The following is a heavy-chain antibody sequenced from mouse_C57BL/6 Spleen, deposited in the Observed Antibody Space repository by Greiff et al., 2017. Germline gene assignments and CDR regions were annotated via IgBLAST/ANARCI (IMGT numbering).Heavy chain of an antibody. J-gene: IGHJ3*01. CDR2: INPNNGGT. CDR3: ARRGNYDYDAGFAY. D-gene: IGHD2-4*01. Sequence: EVQLQQSGPELVKPGASVKMSCKASGYTFTDYNMHWVKQSHGKSLEWIGYINPNNGGTSYNQKFKGKATLTVNKSSSTAYMELRSLTSEDSAVYYCARRGNYDYDAGFAYWGQGTLVTVSA. CDR1: GYTFTDYN. V-gene: IGHV1-22*01.